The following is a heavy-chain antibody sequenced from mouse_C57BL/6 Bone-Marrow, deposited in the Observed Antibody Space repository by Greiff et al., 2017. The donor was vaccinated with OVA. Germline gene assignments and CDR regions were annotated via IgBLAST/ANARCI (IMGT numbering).Heavy chain of an antibody. CDR1: GYTFTDYE. J-gene: IGHJ3*01. CDR3: TYYYGTAY. CDR2: IDPETGGT. D-gene: IGHD1-1*01. Sequence: QVQLQQSGAELVRPGASVTLSCKASGYTFTDYEMHWVKQTPVQGLEWIGAIDPETGGTAYNQKFKGKAILTADKSSSTAYMELRSLTSEDSAVYYCTYYYGTAYWGQGTLVTVSA. V-gene: IGHV1-15*01.